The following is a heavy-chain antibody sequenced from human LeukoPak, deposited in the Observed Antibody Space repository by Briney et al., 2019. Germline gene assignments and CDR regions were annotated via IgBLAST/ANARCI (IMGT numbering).Heavy chain of an antibody. CDR1: GGSISNYY. D-gene: IGHD6-13*01. CDR2: IYHSGST. J-gene: IGHJ5*02. Sequence: PSETLSLTCTVSGGSISNYYWSWIRQPPGKGLEWIGYIYHSGSTDYNPSLKSRVAISVDTSKNQFSLKLSSVTAADTAVYYCARGGGIYSSSSVVVWFDPWGHGTLVAVSS. V-gene: IGHV4-59*01. CDR3: ARGGGIYSSSSVVVWFDP.